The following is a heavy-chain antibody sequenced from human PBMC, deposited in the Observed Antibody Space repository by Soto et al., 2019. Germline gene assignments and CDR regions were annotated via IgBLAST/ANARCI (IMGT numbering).Heavy chain of an antibody. V-gene: IGHV1-69*19. CDR2: ISPMFGAA. D-gene: IGHD3-10*01. CDR3: AREVQVHTPAFVY. Sequence: QVQLVQSGAEMKKPGSSVKVSCQSSGGTFNTYAMNWVRQAPGQGPEWMGGISPMFGAANYAPKFQGRVTITADECTGTSYMQLSSLTSEETALYFCAREVQVHTPAFVYWGQGTLVTVSS. CDR1: GGTFNTYA. J-gene: IGHJ4*02.